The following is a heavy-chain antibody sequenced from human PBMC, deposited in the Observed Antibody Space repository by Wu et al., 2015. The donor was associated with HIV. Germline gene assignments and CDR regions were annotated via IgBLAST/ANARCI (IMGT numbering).Heavy chain of an antibody. D-gene: IGHD4-17*01. V-gene: IGHV1-69*05. CDR2: IIPIFGTA. J-gene: IGHJ6*02. CDR1: GGTFSSYA. CDR3: ARPVTTVTKWPSVVARYYYGMDV. Sequence: QVQLVQSGAEVKKPGSSVKVSCKASGGTFSSYAISWVRQAPGQGLEWMGGIIPIFGTANYAQKFQGRVTITTDESTSTAYMELSSLRSEDTAVYYCARPVTTVTKWPSVVARYYYGMDVVGPRDHGHRLL.